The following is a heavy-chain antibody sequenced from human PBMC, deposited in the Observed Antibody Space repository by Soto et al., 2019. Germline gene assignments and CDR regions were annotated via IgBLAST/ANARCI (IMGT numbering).Heavy chain of an antibody. J-gene: IGHJ6*02. D-gene: IGHD2-2*01. CDR2: ISAYNGNT. CDR1: GYTFTSYG. Sequence: ASVKVSCKASGYTFTSYGISWVRQAPGQGLEWMGWISAYNGNTNYAQKLQGRVTMTTDTSTSTAYMELRSLRSDDTAVHYCARDTRYCSSTSCYYYYYGMDVWGQGTTVTV. V-gene: IGHV1-18*01. CDR3: ARDTRYCSSTSCYYYYYGMDV.